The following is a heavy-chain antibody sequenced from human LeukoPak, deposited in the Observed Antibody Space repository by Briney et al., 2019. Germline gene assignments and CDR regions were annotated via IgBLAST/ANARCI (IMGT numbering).Heavy chain of an antibody. CDR1: GLTFSTSG. CDR3: ATETNGRHYDY. D-gene: IGHD1-14*01. Sequence: GGSLRLSCTTSGLTFSTSGCNWVRQAPGKGLEWVASIGPTGFDRYHADSIKGRLTISRDNANTFLYLQMDSLGAEDTAVYYCATETNGRHYDYWGQGTLLTVSS. J-gene: IGHJ4*02. V-gene: IGHV3-21*06. CDR2: IGPTGFDR.